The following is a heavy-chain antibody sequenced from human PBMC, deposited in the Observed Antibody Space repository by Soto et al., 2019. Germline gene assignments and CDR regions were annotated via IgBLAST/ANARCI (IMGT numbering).Heavy chain of an antibody. Sequence: GGSLRLSCAASGFTFSSNSMNWVRQAPGKGLERVSYISSSSSTIYYADSVKGRFTISRDNVKNSLYLQMNSLRAEDTAVYYCVREKVTMIVGFYYFDYWGQGTRVTVSS. V-gene: IGHV3-48*01. CDR3: VREKVTMIVGFYYFDY. CDR2: ISSSSSTI. CDR1: GFTFSSNS. J-gene: IGHJ4*02. D-gene: IGHD3-22*01.